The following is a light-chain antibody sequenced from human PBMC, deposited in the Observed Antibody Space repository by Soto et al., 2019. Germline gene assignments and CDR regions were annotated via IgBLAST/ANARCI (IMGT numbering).Light chain of an antibody. CDR2: KDS. J-gene: IGLJ1*01. CDR1: ALPNQY. Sequence: SYELTQPPSVSVSPGQTARITCSGDALPNQYAYWYQQKAGQAPVLVIYKDSERPSGIPERFSGSSSGTTVTLTISGVQAEDEADYCCQSADSSGTYVFGTGTKVTVL. CDR3: QSADSSGTYV. V-gene: IGLV3-25*03.